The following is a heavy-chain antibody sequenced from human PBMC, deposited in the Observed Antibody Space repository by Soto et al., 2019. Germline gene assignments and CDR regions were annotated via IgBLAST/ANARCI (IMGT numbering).Heavy chain of an antibody. V-gene: IGHV3-15*01. J-gene: IGHJ5*02. D-gene: IGHD2-15*01. Sequence: EVQLVESGGGLVKPGGSLRLSCAASGFTFSNGWMSWVRQAPGKGLEWVGRIKSTIDGGTTDYSAPVKGRFTISRDDSSDTMYLEMTSLRAEDTAVYYCTTDSTQTFCDGGTCYSGQTKSHVSWRQGTMVTVSS. CDR3: TTDSTQTFCDGGTCYSGQTKSHVS. CDR1: GFTFSNGW. CDR2: IKSTIDGGTT.